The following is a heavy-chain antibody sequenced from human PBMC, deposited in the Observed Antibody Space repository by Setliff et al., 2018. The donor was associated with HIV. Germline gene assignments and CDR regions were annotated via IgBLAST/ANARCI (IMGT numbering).Heavy chain of an antibody. CDR2: TSGSSNHT. V-gene: IGHV3-21*01. D-gene: IGHD5-18*01. Sequence: GGSLRLSCVASGFTLGTYTMNWVRQAPGKGLEWVASTSGSSNHTYYVDSVEGRFTISRDNATNSLYLQMNSLRAEDTAVYYCARESEGAWIQLWSGCSYWGQGTLVTVSS. CDR1: GFTLGTYT. J-gene: IGHJ4*02. CDR3: ARESEGAWIQLWSGCSY.